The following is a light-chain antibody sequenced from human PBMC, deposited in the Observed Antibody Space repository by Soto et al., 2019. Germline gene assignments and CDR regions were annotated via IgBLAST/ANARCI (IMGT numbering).Light chain of an antibody. CDR2: EVS. CDR1: SSDVGSYNY. Sequence: QSVLTQPASVSGSPGQSITISCTGTSSDVGSYNYASWYQLHPGKAPKLMIYEVSNRPSGVSDRFSGSKSGNTASLTISGLQPEDEADYYCNSYTTTSTDVFGTGTKVTVL. V-gene: IGLV2-14*01. J-gene: IGLJ1*01. CDR3: NSYTTTSTDV.